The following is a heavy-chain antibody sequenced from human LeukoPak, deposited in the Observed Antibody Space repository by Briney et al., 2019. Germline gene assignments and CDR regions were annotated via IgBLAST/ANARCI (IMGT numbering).Heavy chain of an antibody. CDR2: IWYDGSNK. CDR1: GFTFSSYG. Sequence: QTGRSLRLSCAASGFTFSSYGMHWVRQAPGKGLEWVAVIWYDGSNKYYADSVKGRFTISRDNSKNTLYLQMNSLRAEDTAVYYCARGSGDYSNPYYFDYWGQGTLVTVSS. CDR3: ARGSGDYSNPYYFDY. V-gene: IGHV3-33*01. D-gene: IGHD4-11*01. J-gene: IGHJ4*02.